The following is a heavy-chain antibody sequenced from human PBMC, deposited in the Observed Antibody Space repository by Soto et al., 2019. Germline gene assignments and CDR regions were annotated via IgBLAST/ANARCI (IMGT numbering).Heavy chain of an antibody. CDR2: ISSTSSYS. V-gene: IGHV3-11*06. CDR3: AGGGYTYGRHNY. D-gene: IGHD5-18*01. Sequence: GGSLRLSCAASGFTFSDNYMSWIRQAPGKGLEWVSHISSTSSYSNHADSVKGRFTTSRDNAKNSLYLHMNGLRAEDTAVYYCAGGGYTYGRHNYWGRGTLVTVSS. J-gene: IGHJ4*02. CDR1: GFTFSDNY.